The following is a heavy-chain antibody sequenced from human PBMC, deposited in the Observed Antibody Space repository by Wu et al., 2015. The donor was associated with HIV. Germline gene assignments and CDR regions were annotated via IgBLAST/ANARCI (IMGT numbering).Heavy chain of an antibody. CDR1: GYSLNKLS. CDR3: ASSPRDVWSVGLQH. D-gene: IGHD1-26*01. Sequence: QVQLVQSGTEVKKPGASVKISCKVSGYSLNKLSINWVRQTPTKRLEWMGGLDPEDEKIIYAQGFEGRLTMTEDSFTDTAYLGLSSLTSGDTAVYYCASSPRDVWSVGLQHWGQGTIVTVYS. J-gene: IGHJ1*01. V-gene: IGHV1-24*01. CDR2: LDPEDEKI.